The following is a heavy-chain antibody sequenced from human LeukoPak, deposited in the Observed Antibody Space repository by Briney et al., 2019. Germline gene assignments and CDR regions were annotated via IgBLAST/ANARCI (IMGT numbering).Heavy chain of an antibody. J-gene: IGHJ4*02. V-gene: IGHV3-64*01. D-gene: IGHD3-16*01. CDR2: ISSNGGST. CDR1: GFTFSYYD. Sequence: QSGGSLRLSCAASGFTFSYYDMHWVRQAPGKGLEYVSAISSNGGSTYYANSVKGRFTISRDNSKNTLYLQMGSLRAEDMAVYYCARGPNSAFVGELSYWGQGTLVTVSS. CDR3: ARGPNSAFVGELSY.